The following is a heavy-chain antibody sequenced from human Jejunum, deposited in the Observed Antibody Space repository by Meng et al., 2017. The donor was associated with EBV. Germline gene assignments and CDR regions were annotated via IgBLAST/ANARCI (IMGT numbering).Heavy chain of an antibody. J-gene: IGHJ5*02. CDR2: INTNTGYP. CDR3: ARVRPGGGWFDP. CDR1: GYTFTSSG. Sequence: QVQLVKSGSGLKKPGASVKVSCKASGYTFTSSGINWVRQAPGQGLEWMGWINTNTGYPTYAQDFTGRFVFSLDTSVSTAYLQITSLSTEDNAVYYCARVRPGGGWFDPWGQGTLVTVSS. D-gene: IGHD2-8*02. V-gene: IGHV7-4-1*02.